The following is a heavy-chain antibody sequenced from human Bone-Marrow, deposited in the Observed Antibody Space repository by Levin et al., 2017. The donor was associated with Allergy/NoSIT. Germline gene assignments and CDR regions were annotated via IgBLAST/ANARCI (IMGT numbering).Heavy chain of an antibody. CDR2: IIPLLGTA. CDR1: GGTFSRYG. V-gene: IGHV1-69*13. Sequence: SVKVSCKASGGTFSRYGISWVRQAPGQGLEWMGGIIPLLGTANYAQKFRGRVTITADESTNTVFMELGSLRSEDTAMYYCARGAVQLERRRDTDYWGQGTLVTVSS. CDR3: ARGAVQLERRRDTDY. D-gene: IGHD1-1*01. J-gene: IGHJ4*02.